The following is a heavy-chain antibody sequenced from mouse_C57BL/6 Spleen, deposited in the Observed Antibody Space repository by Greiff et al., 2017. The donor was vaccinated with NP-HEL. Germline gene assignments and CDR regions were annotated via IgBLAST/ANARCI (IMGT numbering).Heavy chain of an antibody. CDR1: GYAFTNYL. CDR2: INPGSGGT. V-gene: IGHV1-54*01. D-gene: IGHD1-2*01. CDR3: AICRDYGSWFAS. J-gene: IGHJ3*01. Sequence: VQLQQSGAELVRPGTSVKVSCKASGYAFTNYLIEWVKQRPGPGLEWIGVINPGSGGTNYNEKFKGKATLTADKSSSTAYMQLSSLTSEDSAVYFWAICRDYGSWFASLGQGTLVT.